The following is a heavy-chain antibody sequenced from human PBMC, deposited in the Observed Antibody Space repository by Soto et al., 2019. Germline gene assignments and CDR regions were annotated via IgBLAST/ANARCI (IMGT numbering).Heavy chain of an antibody. CDR1: GGSISSGGYY. V-gene: IGHV4-31*03. D-gene: IGHD6-13*01. CDR3: ATEWSFGDDAACHFDY. J-gene: IGHJ4*02. Sequence: PSEILSLTCTVSGGSISSGGYYWSWIRQHPGKGLEWIGYIYYSGSTYYNPSLKSRVTILVDTSKNQFSLKLSSVTAADTAVYYYATEWSFGDDAACHFDYWGQGTLVNVSS. CDR2: IYYSGST.